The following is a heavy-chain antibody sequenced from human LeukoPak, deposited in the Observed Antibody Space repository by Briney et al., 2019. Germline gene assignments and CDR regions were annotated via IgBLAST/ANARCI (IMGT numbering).Heavy chain of an antibody. J-gene: IGHJ4*02. V-gene: IGHV3-30*18. CDR2: ISNDGSNK. D-gene: IGHD3-9*01. CDR3: AKDSAQYYDIWYYFDY. CDR1: GFTLSSYG. Sequence: GGSLRLSCAASGFTLSSYGMHWVRQAPGKGLEWVAVISNDGSNKYYADSVKGRFTISRDNSKNTLYLQMNSLRAEDTAVYYCAKDSAQYYDIWYYFDYWGQGTLVTVSS.